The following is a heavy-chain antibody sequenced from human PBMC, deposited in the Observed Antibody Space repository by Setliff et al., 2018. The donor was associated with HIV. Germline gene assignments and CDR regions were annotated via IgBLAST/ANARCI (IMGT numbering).Heavy chain of an antibody. V-gene: IGHV3-15*01. D-gene: IGHD3-22*01. CDR2: IKNKADGGTT. Sequence: GGSLRLSCAASAFTFSNAWMSWVRQAPGKGLEWVGRIKNKADGGTTDYAAPVKGRFTISRDDSKNTLYLQMNSLKTEDTAVYYCSTDADIDLYYYDSSGCYPFDQWGQGTLVTVSS. J-gene: IGHJ4*02. CDR1: AFTFSNAW. CDR3: STDADIDLYYYDSSGCYPFDQ.